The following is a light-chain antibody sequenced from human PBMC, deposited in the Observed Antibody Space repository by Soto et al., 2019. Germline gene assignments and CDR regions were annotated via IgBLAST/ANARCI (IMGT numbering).Light chain of an antibody. V-gene: IGKV3-15*01. CDR1: QSVSSS. CDR2: DTS. Sequence: EIVVTQSPATLSVSPGERVTLSCRASQSVSSSLAWYQQRPGQAPRLLIYDTSTRAAGISARFSGSGSGTEFTLTISSLQSEDFAVYYCQQYIDWPPWTFGQGTEVEIK. J-gene: IGKJ1*01. CDR3: QQYIDWPPWT.